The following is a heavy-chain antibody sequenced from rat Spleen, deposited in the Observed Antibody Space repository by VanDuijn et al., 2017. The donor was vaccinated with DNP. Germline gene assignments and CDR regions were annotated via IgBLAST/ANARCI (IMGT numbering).Heavy chain of an antibody. Sequence: EVQLVETGGGLVQPGRSLKLSCVASGFSFSNYWMYWIRQAPGKGLEWVASINTDGGSTYYPDSVKGRFTISRDNAENTVYLQMNSLRSEDTATYYCAKDGGYSNAMDVWGQGTSVTVSS. CDR1: GFSFSNYW. CDR2: INTDGGST. V-gene: IGHV5-58*01. J-gene: IGHJ4*01. CDR3: AKDGGYSNAMDV. D-gene: IGHD1-11*01.